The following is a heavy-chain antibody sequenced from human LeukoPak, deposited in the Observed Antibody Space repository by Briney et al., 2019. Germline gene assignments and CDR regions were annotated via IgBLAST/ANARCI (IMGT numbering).Heavy chain of an antibody. CDR1: AFTFNTYW. J-gene: IGHJ4*02. CDR3: ARGAKWAYYFDY. D-gene: IGHD1-26*01. Sequence: GGSLRLSCAASAFTFNTYWMHWVRQVPGRGLEWVSRINGDESSANYADSVKGRFTIPRDNAKDTLYLHMNSLTAEDTAVYYCARGAKWAYYFDYWGQGTLVTVSS. V-gene: IGHV3-74*01. CDR2: INGDESSA.